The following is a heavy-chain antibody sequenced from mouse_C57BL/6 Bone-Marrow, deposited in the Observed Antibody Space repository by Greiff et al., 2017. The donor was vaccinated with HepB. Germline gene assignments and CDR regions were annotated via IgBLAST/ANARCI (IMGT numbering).Heavy chain of an antibody. Sequence: EVKLMESGGGLVKPGGSLKLSCAASGFTFSDYGMHWVRQAPEKGLEWVAYISSGSSTIYYADTVKGRFTISRDNAKNTLFLQMTSLRSEDTAMYYWARPRYGSSLFDYWGQGTTLTVSS. CDR3: ARPRYGSSLFDY. J-gene: IGHJ2*01. CDR1: GFTFSDYG. D-gene: IGHD1-1*01. V-gene: IGHV5-17*01. CDR2: ISSGSSTI.